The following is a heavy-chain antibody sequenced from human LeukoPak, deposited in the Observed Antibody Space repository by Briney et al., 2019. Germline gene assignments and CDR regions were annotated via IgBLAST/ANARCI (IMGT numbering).Heavy chain of an antibody. CDR2: IYHSGST. CDR3: ARATVSNWFDP. V-gene: IGHV4-30-2*01. D-gene: IGHD4-17*01. CDR1: GGSISSGGYS. Sequence: SETLSLTCAVSGGSISSGGYSWSWIRQPPGKGLEWIGYIYHSGSTYYNPSLKSRVTISVDRAKNQFSLKLSSVTAADTAVYYCARATVSNWFDPWGQGTLVTVSS. J-gene: IGHJ5*02.